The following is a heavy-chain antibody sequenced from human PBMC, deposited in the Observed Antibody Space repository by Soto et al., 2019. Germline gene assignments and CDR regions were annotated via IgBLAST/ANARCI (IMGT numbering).Heavy chain of an antibody. J-gene: IGHJ6*02. CDR2: ISGSGGSA. D-gene: IGHD5-12*01. Sequence: GGSLRLSGAASVFTFSSYAMSWVRQAPGKGLEWVSAISGSGGSAYYADSVKGRFTISRDNSKNTLYLQMNSLRAEDTAVYYCAKDGAGGGYAVWGQGTTVTVSS. CDR3: AKDGAGGGYAV. V-gene: IGHV3-23*01. CDR1: VFTFSSYA.